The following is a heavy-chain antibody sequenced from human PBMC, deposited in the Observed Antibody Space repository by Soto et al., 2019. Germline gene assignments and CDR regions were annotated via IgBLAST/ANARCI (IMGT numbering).Heavy chain of an antibody. D-gene: IGHD7-27*01. CDR3: ARDPGSNWGYLDH. J-gene: IGHJ4*02. CDR1: GFSISSYY. CDR2: IYDSGST. V-gene: IGHV4-59*01. Sequence: SSETLSLTCPFSGFSISSYYWSWIRQPPGKGLEWIGYIYDSGSTKYNPSLKSRVTISVDTSKNQISVKLTSVTAADTAVYYCARDPGSNWGYLDHWGQGTQVTVSS.